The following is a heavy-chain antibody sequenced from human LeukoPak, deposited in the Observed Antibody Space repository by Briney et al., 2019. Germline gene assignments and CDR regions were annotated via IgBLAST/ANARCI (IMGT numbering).Heavy chain of an antibody. V-gene: IGHV3-23*01. J-gene: IGHJ6*03. CDR2: ISGSGGST. Sequence: GGSLRLSCAASGFTFSSYAMSWVRQAPGKGLEWVSAISGSGGSTYYADSVEGRFTISRDNSKNTLYLQMNSLRAEDTAVYYCAKLGDDYSNYFYYYYYYMDVWGKGTTVTVSS. CDR3: AKLGDDYSNYFYYYYYYMDV. D-gene: IGHD4-11*01. CDR1: GFTFSSYA.